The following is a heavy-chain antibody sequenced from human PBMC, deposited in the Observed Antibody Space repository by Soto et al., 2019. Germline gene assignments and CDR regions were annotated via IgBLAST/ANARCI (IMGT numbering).Heavy chain of an antibody. Sequence: GGSLRLSCAASGFTFSSYAMSWVRQAPGKGLEWVSAISGGGDTTSYADSVKGRFTVSRDGSKNTLYLQMSSLRAEDTALYYCAKGRGGSGSLTPRVDVWGQGTLVTVSS. D-gene: IGHD3-10*01. J-gene: IGHJ4*02. CDR2: ISGGGDTT. V-gene: IGHV3-23*01. CDR1: GFTFSSYA. CDR3: AKGRGGSGSLTPRVDV.